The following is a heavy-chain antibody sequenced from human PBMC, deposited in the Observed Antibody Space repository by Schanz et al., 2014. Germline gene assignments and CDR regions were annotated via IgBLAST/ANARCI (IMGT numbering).Heavy chain of an antibody. CDR3: ARARSWPDY. CDR2: IYDGGST. D-gene: IGHD6-13*01. Sequence: QVQLQRWGAGLLKPSETLSLTCTVSGGSISSGGYYWSWIRQHPGKGLEWIGYIYDGGSTYYNPSLKSRVTISVDTSKNQFSLRLSSVTAADTAVYYCARARSWPDYWGQGTLVTVSS. CDR1: GGSISSGGYY. J-gene: IGHJ4*02. V-gene: IGHV4-31*03.